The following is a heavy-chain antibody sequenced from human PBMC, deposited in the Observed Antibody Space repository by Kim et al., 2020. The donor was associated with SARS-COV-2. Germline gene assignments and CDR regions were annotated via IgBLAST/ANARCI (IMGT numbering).Heavy chain of an antibody. J-gene: IGHJ6*03. V-gene: IGHV4-39*01. CDR2: AYYSGNT. Sequence: SETLSLTCTVSGGSLSSSSYYWGWIRQPPGKGLEWIGTAYYSGNTYYNPSLKSRVTISVDTSKNPFSLKLGSVTAADTAVYYCARHQRYSSGWSVAFYYYYMDVWGKGTTVTVSS. CDR3: ARHQRYSSGWSVAFYYYYMDV. D-gene: IGHD6-19*01. CDR1: GGSLSSSSYY.